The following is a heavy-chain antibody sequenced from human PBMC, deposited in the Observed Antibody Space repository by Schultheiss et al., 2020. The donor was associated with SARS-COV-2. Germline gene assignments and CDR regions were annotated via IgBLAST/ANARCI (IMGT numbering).Heavy chain of an antibody. CDR3: ASGNLGYCSSTSCPLGY. V-gene: IGHV3-73*01. Sequence: GGSLRLSCAASGFTFSGSAMHWVRQASGKGLEWVGRIRSKANSYATAYAASVKGRFTISRDDSKNTLYLQMNSLRAEDTAVYYCASGNLGYCSSTSCPLGYWGQGTLVTVSS. CDR2: IRSKANSYAT. J-gene: IGHJ4*02. D-gene: IGHD2-2*01. CDR1: GFTFSGSA.